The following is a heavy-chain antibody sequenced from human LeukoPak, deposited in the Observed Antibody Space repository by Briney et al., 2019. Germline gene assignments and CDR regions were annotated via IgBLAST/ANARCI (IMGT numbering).Heavy chain of an antibody. Sequence: SETLSLTCAVSGGSISSGGYSWSWIRQPPGKGLEWIGYIYHSGSTYYNPSLKSRVTIPVDRSKNQFSLKLSSVTAADTAVYYCARAQGYSYGLDLGYWGQGTLVTVSS. CDR2: IYHSGST. V-gene: IGHV4-30-2*01. CDR1: GGSISSGGYS. J-gene: IGHJ4*02. CDR3: ARAQGYSYGLDLGY. D-gene: IGHD5-18*01.